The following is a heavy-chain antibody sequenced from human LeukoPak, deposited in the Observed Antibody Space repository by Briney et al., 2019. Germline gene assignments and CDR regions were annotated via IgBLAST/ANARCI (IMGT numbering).Heavy chain of an antibody. CDR2: IRYDGRNK. CDR1: GFTFSSSG. Sequence: GGSLRLSCAASGFTFSSSGIHWVRQAPGKGLEWVAFIRYDGRNKYYADSVKGRFTISRDNSKNTLYLQMNSLRAEDTAVYYCAKDSAKKYDDYWGQGTLVTVSS. CDR3: AKDSAKKYDDY. J-gene: IGHJ4*02. D-gene: IGHD2/OR15-2a*01. V-gene: IGHV3-30*02.